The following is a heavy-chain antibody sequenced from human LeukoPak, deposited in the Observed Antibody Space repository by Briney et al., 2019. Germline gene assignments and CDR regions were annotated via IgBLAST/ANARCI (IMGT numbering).Heavy chain of an antibody. CDR2: VKQDGSEK. CDR3: AKDMGGTKDNWFDP. Sequence: GGSLRLSCAASGFTFSSHWMSWVRQAPGKGLEWVANVKQDGSEKYFVDSVKGRFTISRDNSKNTLYLQMNSLRAEDTAVYYCAKDMGGTKDNWFDPWGQGTLVTVSS. D-gene: IGHD1-26*01. J-gene: IGHJ5*02. CDR1: GFTFSSHW. V-gene: IGHV3-7*03.